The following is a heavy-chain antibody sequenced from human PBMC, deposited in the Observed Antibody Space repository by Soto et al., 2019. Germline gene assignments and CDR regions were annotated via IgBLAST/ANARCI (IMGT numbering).Heavy chain of an antibody. Sequence: QVQLVQSGAEVKKPGASVKVSCKASGYTFTSYYMHWVRQAPGQGLEWVGIINPSGGSTSYAQKFQARVTMTRDTSTSTVYMELSSLRSEDTAVYYCARDARGYYDSSGYFDYWGQGTLVTVSS. CDR2: INPSGGST. V-gene: IGHV1-46*01. D-gene: IGHD3-22*01. J-gene: IGHJ4*02. CDR3: ARDARGYYDSSGYFDY. CDR1: GYTFTSYY.